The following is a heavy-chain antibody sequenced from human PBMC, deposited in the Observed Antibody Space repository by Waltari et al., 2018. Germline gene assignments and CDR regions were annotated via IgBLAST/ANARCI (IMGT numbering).Heavy chain of an antibody. D-gene: IGHD2-21*01. CDR2: IHYSGST. CDR3: ARYGEVPPNYFFDY. J-gene: IGHJ4*01. CDR1: GESFSGHF. Sequence: QVQLHQWGAGLLKPSETLSLTCAVSGESFSGHFWSWIRQSPGKGLEWVGAIHYSGSTSYNPALKRRLSLSVDTTKKQFSLRLTSVTAADTGVYFCARYGEVPPNYFFDYWGQGTLVTVSS. V-gene: IGHV4-34*01.